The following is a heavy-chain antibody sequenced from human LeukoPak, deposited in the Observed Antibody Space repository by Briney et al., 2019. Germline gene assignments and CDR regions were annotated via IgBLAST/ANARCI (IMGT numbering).Heavy chain of an antibody. Sequence: QAGGSLRLSCAASGFTFSSYGMHWVRQAPGKGLEGVAVIWYDGSNKYYADSVKGRFTISRDNSKNTLYLQMNSLRAEDTAVYYCARGGRDGDYFDYWGQGTLVTVSS. V-gene: IGHV3-33*01. D-gene: IGHD4-17*01. CDR1: GFTFSSYG. CDR2: IWYDGSNK. J-gene: IGHJ4*02. CDR3: ARGGRDGDYFDY.